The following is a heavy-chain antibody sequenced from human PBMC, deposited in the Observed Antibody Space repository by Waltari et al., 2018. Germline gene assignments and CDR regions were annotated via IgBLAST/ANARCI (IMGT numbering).Heavy chain of an antibody. D-gene: IGHD3-3*02. CDR2: IDWDDEK. CDR1: GFSLTTRGMS. CDR3: ARGISIPELYCFDF. Sequence: QVTLKESGPVLLKPTQTLTLTCAFSGFSLTTRGMSVSWIRQSPGRALEWLALIDWDDEKFYSTSLKTRLTISKDTSKNQVVLTSTNMDPVDTATYYCARGISIPELYCFDFWGRGTLVTVSS. J-gene: IGHJ4*02. V-gene: IGHV2-70*16.